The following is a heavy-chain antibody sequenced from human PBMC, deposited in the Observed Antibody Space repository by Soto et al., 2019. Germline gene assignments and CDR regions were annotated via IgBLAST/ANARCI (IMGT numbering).Heavy chain of an antibody. Sequence: EVQLVESGGGLVHPGGSLRLSCAVSGFTSSDHYMDWVRQAPGKGLEWVGRTRNKVKGYTTEDAASVKGRFSISTDDSKNSLYLQMNSLKTEDTAVYYCARDLAGACGGYYFDYWGQGTLVTVSS. CDR2: TRNKVKGYTT. D-gene: IGHD6-13*01. CDR1: GFTSSDHY. J-gene: IGHJ4*02. V-gene: IGHV3-72*01. CDR3: ARDLAGACGGYYFDY.